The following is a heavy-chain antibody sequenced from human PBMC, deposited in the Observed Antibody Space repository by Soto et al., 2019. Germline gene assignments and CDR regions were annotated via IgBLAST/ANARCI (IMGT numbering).Heavy chain of an antibody. Sequence: PSETLSLTCSVSGGSVYDFYWNWLRQSPGKGLEWIGNIYNTGTTNYNPSLRSRATISIDTSKNQFSLHLKSVTAADSAMYFCARGHGIYVRFDFWGQGALVTVYS. D-gene: IGHD3-9*01. J-gene: IGHJ4*02. CDR2: IYNTGTT. CDR1: GGSVYDFY. V-gene: IGHV4-59*02. CDR3: ARGHGIYVRFDF.